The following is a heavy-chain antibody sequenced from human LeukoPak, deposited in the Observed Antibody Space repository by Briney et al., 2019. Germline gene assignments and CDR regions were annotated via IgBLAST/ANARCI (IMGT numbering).Heavy chain of an antibody. CDR3: ARDRRRDGYNWAVGLSQYFQH. D-gene: IGHD5-24*01. Sequence: GASVKVSCKASGYTFTGYYMHWVRQAPGQGLEWMGWINPNSGGTNYAQKFQGRVTMTRDTSISTAYMELSRLRSDDTAVYYCARDRRRDGYNWAVGLSQYFQHWGQGTLVTVSS. J-gene: IGHJ1*01. CDR2: INPNSGGT. CDR1: GYTFTGYY. V-gene: IGHV1-2*02.